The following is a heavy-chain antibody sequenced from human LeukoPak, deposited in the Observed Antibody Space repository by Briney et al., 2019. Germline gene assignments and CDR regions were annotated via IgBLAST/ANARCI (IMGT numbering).Heavy chain of an antibody. CDR2: IYYSGST. J-gene: IGHJ4*02. V-gene: IGHV4-31*03. Sequence: SETLSLTCTVTGCTISSDGYHWSWIPRHPGKALEWIGYIYYSGSTCYNPSIKSRVTTSVDTSKNQFSLKLSSVTAADTAVYYCARVEGGGDWVDYWGQGTLVTVSS. CDR3: ARVEGGGDWVDY. D-gene: IGHD2-21*02. CDR1: GCTISSDGYH.